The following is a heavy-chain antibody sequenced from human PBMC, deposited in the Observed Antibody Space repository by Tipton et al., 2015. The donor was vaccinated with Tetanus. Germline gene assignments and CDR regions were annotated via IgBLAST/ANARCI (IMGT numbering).Heavy chain of an antibody. CDR2: IYPGDSDT. V-gene: IGHV5-51*01. Sequence: VQLVQSGEEVKKPGESLKISRKGSGYIFRNYWIGWVRQMSGKGLEWMGIIYPGDSDTRYNPSFQGQVTISVDESINTAYLQWSSLKASDSAVYFCARHGSIGARQNRFDSWGQGTQVIVSS. J-gene: IGHJ5*01. CDR1: GYIFRNYW. CDR3: ARHGSIGARQNRFDS. D-gene: IGHD6-6*01.